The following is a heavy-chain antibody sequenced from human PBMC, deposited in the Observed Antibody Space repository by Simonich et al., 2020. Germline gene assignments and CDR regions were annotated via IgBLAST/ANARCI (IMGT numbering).Heavy chain of an antibody. CDR1: GGSISSYY. CDR2: IYYSGST. J-gene: IGHJ4*02. V-gene: IGHV4-59*01. Sequence: QVQLQESGPGLVKPSETLSLTCTVSGGSISSYYWSWIRQPPGKGLEWIGYIYYSGSTNSNPSLKSRVTISVDTSKNQFSLKLSSVTAADTAVYYCARAFRDRTGYFDYWGQGTLVTVSS. CDR3: ARAFRDRTGYFDY. D-gene: IGHD1-1*01.